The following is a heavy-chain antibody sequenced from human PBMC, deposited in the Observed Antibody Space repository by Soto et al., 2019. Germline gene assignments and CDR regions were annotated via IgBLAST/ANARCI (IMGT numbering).Heavy chain of an antibody. J-gene: IGHJ4*02. CDR2: IGASGSNT. CDR3: AKDMGRIAVGQDY. V-gene: IGHV3-23*01. D-gene: IGHD6-19*01. Sequence: EVQLLESGGGLVQPGESLRLSCAASGFSFSSYAMNWVRQAPGKGLEWVSSIGASGSNTYYADSVKGRFTISRDNSNNTLYLQMNSLRVGDTALFYCAKDMGRIAVGQDYWGRGALVTVS. CDR1: GFSFSSYA.